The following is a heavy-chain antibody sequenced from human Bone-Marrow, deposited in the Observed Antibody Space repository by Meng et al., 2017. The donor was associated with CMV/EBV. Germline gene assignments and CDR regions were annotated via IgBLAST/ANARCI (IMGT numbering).Heavy chain of an antibody. Sequence: SVKVSCKASGGTFSSYAISWVRQAPGQGLEWMGGIIPILGIANYAQKFQGRVTITADKSTSTAYMELSSLRSEDTAVYYCARAVWSGYSRNWFDPWGQGTLVTVSS. D-gene: IGHD3-3*01. CDR2: IIPILGIA. CDR1: GGTFSSYA. V-gene: IGHV1-69*10. J-gene: IGHJ5*02. CDR3: ARAVWSGYSRNWFDP.